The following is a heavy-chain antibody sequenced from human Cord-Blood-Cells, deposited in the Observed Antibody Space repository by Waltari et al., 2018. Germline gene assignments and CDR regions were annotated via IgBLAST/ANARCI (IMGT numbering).Heavy chain of an antibody. V-gene: IGHV4-34*01. Sequence: QVPLQQWGAGMLKPSETLSLTCAVYGGCFMRYYRSWVRRPPGQGLEWVGEINHSGHTNYNPSLKSRVTISVDTSKNQFSLKLSSVTAADTAVYYCARGSSSSDWFDPWGQGTLVTVSS. J-gene: IGHJ5*02. CDR3: ARGSSSSDWFDP. D-gene: IGHD6-6*01. CDR2: INHSGHT. CDR1: GGCFMRYY.